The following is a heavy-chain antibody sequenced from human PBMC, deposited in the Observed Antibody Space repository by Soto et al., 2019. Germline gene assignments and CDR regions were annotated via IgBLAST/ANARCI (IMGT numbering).Heavy chain of an antibody. CDR3: ARDQYYDLYGMDV. CDR2: IYYSGST. CDR1: GGSISSGGYY. J-gene: IGHJ6*02. V-gene: IGHV4-31*03. Sequence: SETLSLTCTVSGGSISSGGYYWSWIRQHPGKGLEWIGYIYYSGSTYYNPSLKSRVTISVDTSKNQFSLKLSSVTAADTAVYYCARDQYYDLYGMDVWGQGTTVTDSS. D-gene: IGHD3-22*01.